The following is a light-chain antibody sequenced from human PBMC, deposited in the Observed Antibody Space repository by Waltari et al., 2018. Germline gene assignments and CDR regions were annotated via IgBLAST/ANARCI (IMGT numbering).Light chain of an antibody. CDR1: SSHVGAYTY. CDR3: SSYAGSKYV. CDR2: EVS. J-gene: IGLJ1*01. V-gene: IGLV2-8*01. Sequence: QSALTQLPSASGSPGQSVTISCPGTSSHVGAYTYVSWYQQHPGKAPKLMVHEVSKRPSGVPDRFSGSKSGNTASLTVSGLQAEDEADYFCSSYAGSKYVFGTGTKLTVL.